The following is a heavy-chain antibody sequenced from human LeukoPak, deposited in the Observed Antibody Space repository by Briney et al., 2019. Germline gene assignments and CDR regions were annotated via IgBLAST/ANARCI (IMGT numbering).Heavy chain of an antibody. CDR2: IYYSGST. CDR3: AKRDDSGGNLVDL. CDR1: GGSIRGGSHY. J-gene: IGHJ4*02. V-gene: IGHV4-39*02. Sequence: SETLSLTCTVSGGSIRGGSHYWAWIRQPPGKGLEWIGSIYYSGSTYYNPPLENRVTISIDTSKNHFSLKLSSLSAADTSVYYCAKRDDSGGNLVDLWGQGTLVTVS. D-gene: IGHD3-22*01.